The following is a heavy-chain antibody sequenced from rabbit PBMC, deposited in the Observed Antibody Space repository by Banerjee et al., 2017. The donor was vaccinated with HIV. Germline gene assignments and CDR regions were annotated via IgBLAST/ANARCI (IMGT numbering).Heavy chain of an antibody. D-gene: IGHD8-1*01. J-gene: IGHJ4*01. Sequence: QEQLEESGGGLVQPEGSLTLTCTASGFSFSNKYVMCWVRQAPGKGLEWIACINTSSGNTVYATWAKGRFTISKTSWTTVTLQMTSLTAADTATYFCARGWAGSSYSGLWGPGTLVTVS. CDR1: GFSFSNKYV. V-gene: IGHV1S45*01. CDR2: INTSSGNT. CDR3: ARGWAGSSYSGL.